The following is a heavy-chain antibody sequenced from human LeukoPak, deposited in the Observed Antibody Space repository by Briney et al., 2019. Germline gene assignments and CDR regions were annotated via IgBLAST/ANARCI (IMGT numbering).Heavy chain of an antibody. D-gene: IGHD6-13*01. CDR1: GGSISIYY. J-gene: IGHJ4*02. V-gene: IGHV4-4*07. CDR3: ARDPESAAAGTFDY. Sequence: PSETLSLTCTVSGGSISIYYWSWIRQPAGKGLEWIGRIYTSGSTNYNPSLKSRVTMSVDTSKNQFSLKLSSVTAADTAVYYCARDPESAAAGTFDYWGQGTLVTVS. CDR2: IYTSGST.